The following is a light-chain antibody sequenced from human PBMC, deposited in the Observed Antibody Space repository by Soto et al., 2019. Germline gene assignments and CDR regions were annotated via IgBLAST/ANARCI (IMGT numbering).Light chain of an antibody. Sequence: EIVMTHSPGTLSLSPWERATLSCRASQSVSSRLAWYQQKPGQAPRLLISGASSRATGIPDRFSGSGFGTDFTLTISRLEPEDFALYYCQHYAGGSRINFGQGTRLEIK. V-gene: IGKV3-20*01. J-gene: IGKJ5*01. CDR1: QSVSSR. CDR3: QHYAGGSRIN. CDR2: GAS.